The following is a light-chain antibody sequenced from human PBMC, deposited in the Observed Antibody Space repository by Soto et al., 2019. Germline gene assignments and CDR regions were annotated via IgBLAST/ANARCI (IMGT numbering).Light chain of an antibody. J-gene: IGKJ4*01. Sequence: DIQMTQSPSSLSASVGDRVTITCRASQSINNYLNWYQQKPGKAPTLLIYVASSLQSGVPSRFSGSGSGTDFTLTISSLQPDDFATYYCQQYNSYSFTFGGGTKVDIK. CDR2: VAS. CDR1: QSINNY. V-gene: IGKV1-39*01. CDR3: QQYNSYSFT.